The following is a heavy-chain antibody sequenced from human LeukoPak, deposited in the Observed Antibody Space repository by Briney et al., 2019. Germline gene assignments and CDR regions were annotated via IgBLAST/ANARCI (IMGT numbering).Heavy chain of an antibody. J-gene: IGHJ4*02. CDR3: AGLGLWFGDLDY. CDR2: IYYSGST. CDR1: GGSISSYY. D-gene: IGHD3-10*01. V-gene: IGHV4-59*01. Sequence: SETLSLTCTVSGGSISSYYWSWIRQPPGKGLEWIGYIYYSGSTNYNPSLKIRVTISVDTSKNQFSLKLSSVTAADTAVYYCAGLGLWFGDLDYWGQGTLVTVSS.